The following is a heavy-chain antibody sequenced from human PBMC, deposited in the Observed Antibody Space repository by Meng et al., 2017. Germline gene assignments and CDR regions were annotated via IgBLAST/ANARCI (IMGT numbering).Heavy chain of an antibody. J-gene: IGHJ1*01. V-gene: IGHV4-39*07. Sequence: QLLMQERGTVLVKPSETPPLTLSVSGGAISSSSYYWGWIRQTPGKGLEWIGSIYYSGSTYYNPSLKSRVTISVDTSKNQFPLKLSSVTAADTAVYYCARDGIAAAGTGRSYFQHWGQGTLVTVSS. CDR1: GGAISSSSYY. CDR3: ARDGIAAAGTGRSYFQH. CDR2: IYYSGST. D-gene: IGHD6-13*01.